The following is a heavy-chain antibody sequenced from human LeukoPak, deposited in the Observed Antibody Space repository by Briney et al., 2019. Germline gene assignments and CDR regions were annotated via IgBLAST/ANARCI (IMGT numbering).Heavy chain of an antibody. CDR3: ARLNDGFDI. CDR2: IDPGDSET. CDR1: GYRFTRYW. V-gene: IGHV5-51*01. J-gene: IGHJ3*02. Sequence: GESLKISCKGSGYRFTRYWIAWVRQMPGQGLQWMGIIDPGDSETRYSPSFQGQVTITADKSISTAYLQWSSLKASDTAMYYCARLNDGFDIWGQGATVIVSS.